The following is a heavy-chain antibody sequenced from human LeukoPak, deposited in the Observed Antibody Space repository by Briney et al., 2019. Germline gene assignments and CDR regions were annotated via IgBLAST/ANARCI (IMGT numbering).Heavy chain of an antibody. CDR3: ARHMTPTIFGAYYFDY. V-gene: IGHV3-49*04. CDR1: GFTFGDYA. J-gene: IGHJ4*02. Sequence: PGGSLRLSCTTSGFTFGDYAMTWVRQAPGKGLEWLGFIRTRAYGATTEYAASVRGRFSISRDDSKNIASLQVNSLNTEDTAVYYCARHMTPTIFGAYYFDYWGRGALVTVSS. CDR2: IRTRAYGATT. D-gene: IGHD3-3*01.